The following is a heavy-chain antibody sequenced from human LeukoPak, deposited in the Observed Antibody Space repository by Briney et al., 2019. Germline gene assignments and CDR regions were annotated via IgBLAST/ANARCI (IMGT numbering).Heavy chain of an antibody. CDR1: GGTFNNYA. V-gene: IGHV1-69*01. CDR3: ARGGESHGHYFHF. J-gene: IGHJ4*02. CDR2: IFPLFETT. D-gene: IGHD3-10*01. Sequence: ASVKVSCKASGGTFNNYAINWVRQAPGQGLEWMGGIFPLFETTNYAQGFKGRVTITADVSTSTAYMELNSLRTEDTAVYYCARGGESHGHYFHFWGQGTLVTVSS.